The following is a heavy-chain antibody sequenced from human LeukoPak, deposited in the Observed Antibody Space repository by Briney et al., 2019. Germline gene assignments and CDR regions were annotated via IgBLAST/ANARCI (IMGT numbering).Heavy chain of an antibody. Sequence: PGGSLRLACAASGFTFSSHDMHWVRQVTGKGREWVSAIGTAGDTYYPDSVKGRFTISRENAKSSLYLQMNSLRAGDTAVYYCARGHMLTGYYNFAWFDPWGQGTLVTVSS. V-gene: IGHV3-13*01. CDR2: IGTAGDT. CDR3: ARGHMLTGYYNFAWFDP. CDR1: GFTFSSHD. J-gene: IGHJ5*02. D-gene: IGHD3-9*01.